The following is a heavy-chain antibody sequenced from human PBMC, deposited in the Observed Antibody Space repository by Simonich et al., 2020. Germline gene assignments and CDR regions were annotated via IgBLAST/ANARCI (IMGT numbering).Heavy chain of an antibody. CDR1: GYSISSGYY. V-gene: IGHV4-38-2*01. Sequence: QVQLQESGPGLVKPSETLSLTCAVSGYSISSGYYWGWIRQPPGKGLEWIGSIYHRGRTYYNTSLKSRVTISVDTSKNQFSLKLSSVTAADTAVYYCARVGYSNYYYYGMDVWGQGTTVTVSS. D-gene: IGHD6-13*01. CDR3: ARVGYSNYYYYGMDV. J-gene: IGHJ6*02. CDR2: IYHRGRT.